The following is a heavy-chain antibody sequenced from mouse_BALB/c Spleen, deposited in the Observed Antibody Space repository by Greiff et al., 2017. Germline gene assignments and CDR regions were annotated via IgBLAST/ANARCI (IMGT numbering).Heavy chain of an antibody. V-gene: IGHV5-12-1*01. CDR1: GFAFSSYD. CDR3: ARRDDGYYDYFDY. J-gene: IGHJ2*01. D-gene: IGHD2-3*01. CDR2: ISSGGGST. Sequence: EVQGVESGGGLVKPGGSLKLSCAASGFAFSSYDMSWVRQTPEKRLEWVAYISSGGGSTYYPDTVKGRFTISRDNAKNTLYLQMSSLKSEDTAMYYCARRDDGYYDYFDYWGQGTTLTVSS.